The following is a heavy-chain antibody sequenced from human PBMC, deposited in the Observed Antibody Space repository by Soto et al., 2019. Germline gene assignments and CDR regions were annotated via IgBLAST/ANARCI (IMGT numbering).Heavy chain of an antibody. J-gene: IGHJ6*02. CDR3: ARDPRPTTVTTNYGMDV. CDR2: INPNSGST. D-gene: IGHD4-17*01. CDR1: AYNFTGYY. V-gene: IGHV1-2*04. Sequence: ASVKVSCKTSAYNFTGYYMHLVRQAPGQGLEWMGWINPNSGSTNYAQKFQGWVTMTRDTSISTAYMELSRLRSDDTTAYYCARDPRPTTVTTNYGMDVWGQGTTVTVSS.